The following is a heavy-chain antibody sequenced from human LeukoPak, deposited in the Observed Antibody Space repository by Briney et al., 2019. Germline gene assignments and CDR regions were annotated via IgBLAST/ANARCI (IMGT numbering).Heavy chain of an antibody. CDR2: IYYSGTT. J-gene: IGHJ3*02. CDR1: GDSITSSNYY. V-gene: IGHV4-39*07. D-gene: IGHD3-22*01. Sequence: SETLSLTCTVSGDSITSSNYYWGWIRQPPGKGLEWIGTIYYSGTTYYSSPLRSRVTLSVDTSKNQFSLKLRSVTAADTAVYYCAREDYYDSSPDAFDIWGQGTMVAVSS. CDR3: AREDYYDSSPDAFDI.